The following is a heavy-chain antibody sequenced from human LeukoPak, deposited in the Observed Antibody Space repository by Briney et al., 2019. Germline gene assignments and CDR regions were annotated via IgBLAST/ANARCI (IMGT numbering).Heavy chain of an antibody. CDR1: GFTFSDYY. CDR2: ISSSGSTI. V-gene: IGHV3-11*01. D-gene: IGHD3-3*01. Sequence: GGSLRLSCAASGFTFSDYYMSWIRQAPGKGLEWVSYISSSGSTIYYADSVKGRFTISRDNAKNSLYLQMNSLRAEDTAVYYCARDHKSLEWPNPTDYWGQGTLVTVSS. J-gene: IGHJ4*02. CDR3: ARDHKSLEWPNPTDY.